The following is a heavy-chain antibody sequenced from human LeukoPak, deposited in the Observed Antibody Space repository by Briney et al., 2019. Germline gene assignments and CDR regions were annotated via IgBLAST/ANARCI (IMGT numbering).Heavy chain of an antibody. D-gene: IGHD6-19*01. J-gene: IGHJ4*02. V-gene: IGHV3-74*01. Sequence: GGSLRLSSAASGFTFSSYWMHWVREAPGKGLVWVSRINTDGSSTSYADSVKGRFTISRDNAKNTLYLQMNSLRAEDTAVYYCARGGGSSGRRDYWGQGTLVTVSS. CDR1: GFTFSSYW. CDR2: INTDGSST. CDR3: ARGGGSSGRRDY.